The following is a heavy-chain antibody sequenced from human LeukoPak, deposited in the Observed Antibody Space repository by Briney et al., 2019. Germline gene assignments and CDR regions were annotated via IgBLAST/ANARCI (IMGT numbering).Heavy chain of an antibody. CDR1: VFSFSDFA. CDR2: ITYDGSGT. V-gene: IGHV3-30*01. Sequence: GGSLRLSCAASVFSFSDFAMHWVRQAPGKGLEWVAVITYDGSGTHYADSVKGRFIISRDNSENTLFLQMNSLSTEDRAVFYCVRSCLAARLDVFDIWGQGRLVTVCS. J-gene: IGHJ3*02. D-gene: IGHD6-6*01. CDR3: VRSCLAARLDVFDI.